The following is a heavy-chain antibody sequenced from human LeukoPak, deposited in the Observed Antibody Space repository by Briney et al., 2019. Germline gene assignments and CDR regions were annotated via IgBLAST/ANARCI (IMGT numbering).Heavy chain of an antibody. D-gene: IGHD6-13*01. CDR2: INPNSGGT. CDR3: ARGRIAAAGFYYYYYGMDV. Sequence: ASVKVSCKASGYTFTGYYMHWVRQAPGQGPEWMGWINPNSGGTNYAQKFQGRVTMTGDTSISTAYMELSRLRSDDTAVYYCARGRIAAAGFYYYYYGMDVWGQGTTVTVSS. V-gene: IGHV1-2*02. J-gene: IGHJ6*02. CDR1: GYTFTGYY.